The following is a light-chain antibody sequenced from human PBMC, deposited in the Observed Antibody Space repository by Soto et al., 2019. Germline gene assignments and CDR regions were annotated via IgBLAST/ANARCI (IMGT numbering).Light chain of an antibody. CDR1: QSVSSSY. CDR2: GAS. CDR3: QQYGSLRLT. Sequence: ELVITHSPGNLSLSPGERSTLSCRASQSVSSSYLAWYQQKPGQAPRLLIYGASSRDTGIPDRFSGSGSGTDFTLTISRLQPEDFAAYYCQQYGSLRLTFGGGTKVDIK. V-gene: IGKV3-20*01. J-gene: IGKJ4*01.